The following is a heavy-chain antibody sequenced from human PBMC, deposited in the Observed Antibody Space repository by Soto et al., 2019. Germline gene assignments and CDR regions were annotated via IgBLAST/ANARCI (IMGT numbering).Heavy chain of an antibody. Sequence: GASVKVSCKASGYNFTSYGMHWVRQAPGQRLEWMGWINAGNGNTKYSQKFQGRVTITRDTSASTAYMELSSLRSEDTAVYYCARKPPYCSCGSCYLYAFDIWGQGTMVTVSS. V-gene: IGHV1-3*01. D-gene: IGHD2-15*01. J-gene: IGHJ3*02. CDR1: GYNFTSYG. CDR2: INAGNGNT. CDR3: ARKPPYCSCGSCYLYAFDI.